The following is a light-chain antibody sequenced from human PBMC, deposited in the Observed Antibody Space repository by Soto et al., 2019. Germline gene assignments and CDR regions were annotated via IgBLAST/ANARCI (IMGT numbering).Light chain of an antibody. J-gene: IGLJ3*02. Sequence: QSALTQPASVSGSPGLSITISFTGTSSDVGGYNYVSWYQHHPGTAPKLLIYDNYKRPSGIPDRFSGSKSGTSATLGITGLQTGDEDDYYCGAWDSSLNSGVFGGGTKLTVL. CDR3: GAWDSSLNSGV. CDR1: SSDVGGYNY. CDR2: DNY. V-gene: IGLV1-51*01.